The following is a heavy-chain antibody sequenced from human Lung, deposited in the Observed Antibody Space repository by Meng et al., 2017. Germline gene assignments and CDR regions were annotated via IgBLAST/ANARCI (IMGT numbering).Heavy chain of an antibody. CDR3: TKNDFYCLGY. D-gene: IGHD2-21*01. J-gene: IGHJ4*02. Sequence: QLQEPRPGLWAPSGTLPPPSAVSGGFSSSDNWWSWVRQPPGKGLEWIGEIYHSGSTNYNPSLKSRITISVDKPKNQFSLTLSSVTAADTAVYYCTKNDFYCLGYWGQGTLVTVSS. V-gene: IGHV4-4*02. CDR1: GGFSSSDNW. CDR2: IYHSGST.